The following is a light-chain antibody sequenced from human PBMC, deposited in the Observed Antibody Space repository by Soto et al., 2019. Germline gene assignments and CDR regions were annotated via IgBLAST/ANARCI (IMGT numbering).Light chain of an antibody. CDR1: SSNIGSTT. Sequence: QPVLTQPPPASGTPGQRVTIACSGSSSNIGSTTVKWYQQLPGTAPKLLIYNNNQRPSGVPDRFSGSKSGTSASLAISGLQSEDEADYYCAAWDDSLNGVVFGGGTKVTVL. CDR2: NNN. V-gene: IGLV1-44*01. CDR3: AAWDDSLNGVV. J-gene: IGLJ3*02.